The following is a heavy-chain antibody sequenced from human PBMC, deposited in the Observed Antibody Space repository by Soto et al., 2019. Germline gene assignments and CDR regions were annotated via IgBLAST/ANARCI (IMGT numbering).Heavy chain of an antibody. V-gene: IGHV1-69*01. CDR2: IVPIDGST. J-gene: IGHJ4*02. CDR1: GGTISSFG. CDR3: ARSFTKSRRGGVAFDY. D-gene: IGHD3-3*01. Sequence: QVQLVQSGAEVKKPGSSGKVSCTTSGGTISSFGMNWVRQAPGQGLEGMGGIVPIDGSTKYAEKFQGRVTITADASTSTVYMDLSSLRSEDTAVYYCARSFTKSRRGGVAFDYWGQGTLLTVSP.